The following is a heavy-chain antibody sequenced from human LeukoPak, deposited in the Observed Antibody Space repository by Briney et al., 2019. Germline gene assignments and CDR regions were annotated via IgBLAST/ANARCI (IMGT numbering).Heavy chain of an antibody. Sequence: GGSLRLSCAASGFTFSDYYMSWLRQAPGKGLEWVSYISSSSSYTNYADSVKGRFTISRDNAKNSLYLQMNSLRAEDTAVYYCARGHIAVAFNFDYWGQGTLVTVSS. D-gene: IGHD6-19*01. J-gene: IGHJ4*02. V-gene: IGHV3-11*05. CDR3: ARGHIAVAFNFDY. CDR2: ISSSSSYT. CDR1: GFTFSDYY.